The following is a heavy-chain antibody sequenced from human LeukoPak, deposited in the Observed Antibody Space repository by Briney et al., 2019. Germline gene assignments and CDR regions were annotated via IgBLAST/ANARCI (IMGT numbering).Heavy chain of an antibody. CDR3: AREPGAYYDILTGYYTKQYYFDY. D-gene: IGHD3-9*01. J-gene: IGHJ4*02. Sequence: GASVKVSCKASGYTFTSYAMHWVRQAPGQRLEWMGWINPNSGGTNYAQKLQGRVTMTTDTSTSTAYMELRSLRSDDTAVYYCAREPGAYYDILTGYYTKQYYFDYWAREPWSPSPQ. V-gene: IGHV1-18*01. CDR1: GYTFTSYA. CDR2: INPNSGGT.